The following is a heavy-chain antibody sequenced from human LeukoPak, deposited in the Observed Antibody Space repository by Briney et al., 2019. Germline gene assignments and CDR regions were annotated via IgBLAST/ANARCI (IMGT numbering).Heavy chain of an antibody. D-gene: IGHD2-15*01. J-gene: IGHJ4*02. V-gene: IGHV1-69*13. CDR2: IIPILGTA. CDR1: GGTFSSYA. Sequence: ASVKVSCKASGGTFSSYAISWVRQAPGQGLEWMGGIIPILGTANYAQKFQGRVTITADESTSTAYMELSSLRSEDTAVYYCARLGDGVAASPNFAYWGQGTLVTVSS. CDR3: ARLGDGVAASPNFAY.